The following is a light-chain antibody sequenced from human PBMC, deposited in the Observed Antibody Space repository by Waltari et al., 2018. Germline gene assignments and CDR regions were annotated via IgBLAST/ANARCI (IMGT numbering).Light chain of an antibody. V-gene: IGLV2-23*02. CDR3: CSYAGSSTFYV. Sequence: QSALTQPASVSGSPGQSITISCTGTSSDVGSYNLVSWYQHHPGKAPKLMIFEVSKRPSGVANRVSGSKSGSTASRTISGLQAEDEADYYCCSYAGSSTFYVFGIGTKVTVL. J-gene: IGLJ1*01. CDR1: SSDVGSYNL. CDR2: EVS.